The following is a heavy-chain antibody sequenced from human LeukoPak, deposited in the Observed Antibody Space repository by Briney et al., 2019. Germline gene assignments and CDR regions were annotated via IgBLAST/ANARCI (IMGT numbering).Heavy chain of an antibody. V-gene: IGHV3-74*01. J-gene: IGHJ4*02. CDR3: ARDNTYMFDY. CDR1: GFTFSSYW. D-gene: IGHD2-2*02. CDR2: INSDGSST. Sequence: GGSLRLSCAASGFTFSSYWMHWVRQAPGKGLVWVSRINSDGSSTSYADSVKGRFTVARDNAKNTLYLEMNRLRAEDTAVYYCARDNTYMFDYWGQGTQVTVSS.